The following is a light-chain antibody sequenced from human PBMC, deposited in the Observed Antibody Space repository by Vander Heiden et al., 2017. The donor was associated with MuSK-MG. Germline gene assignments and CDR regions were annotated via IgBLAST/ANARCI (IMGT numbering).Light chain of an antibody. CDR1: QSVSSNF. J-gene: IGKJ2*01. V-gene: IGKV3-20*01. CDR2: GAS. CDR3: QQYGSSPYT. Sequence: ELVLTQSPGTLSLSPGERATLSCRASQSVSSNFLAWYQQRFGQAPRLLLYGASSRATGVPDRFSVSGSGTDFTLTISRLEPEDFAVYYCQQYGSSPYTFGQGTKLEIK.